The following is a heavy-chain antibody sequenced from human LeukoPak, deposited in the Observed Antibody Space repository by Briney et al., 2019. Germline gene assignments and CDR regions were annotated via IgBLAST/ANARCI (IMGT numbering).Heavy chain of an antibody. D-gene: IGHD1-26*01. CDR2: IYYSGST. Sequence: SETLSLACTVSGPSISSYYWSWIRQPPGKGLEWIGYIYYSGSTNYNPSLKSRVTISVDTSKNQFSLKLSSVTAADTAVYYCARAVEGATTYYFDYWGQGTLVTVSS. J-gene: IGHJ4*02. CDR3: ARAVEGATTYYFDY. V-gene: IGHV4-59*01. CDR1: GPSISSYY.